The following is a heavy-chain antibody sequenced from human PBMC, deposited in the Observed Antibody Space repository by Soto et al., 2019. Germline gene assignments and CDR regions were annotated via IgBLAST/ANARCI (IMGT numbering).Heavy chain of an antibody. CDR3: GRSIVLRLLEWPARIGYYYYGMDV. J-gene: IGHJ6*02. V-gene: IGHV4-34*01. CDR2: INHSGST. CDR1: GGSFSGYY. Sequence: SETLSLTXAVYGGSFSGYYWSWIRQPPGKGLEWIGEINHSGSTNYNPSLKSRVTISVDTSKNQFSLKLSSVTAADTAVYYCGRSIVLRLLEWPARIGYYYYGMDVWGQGTTVNVSS. D-gene: IGHD3-3*01.